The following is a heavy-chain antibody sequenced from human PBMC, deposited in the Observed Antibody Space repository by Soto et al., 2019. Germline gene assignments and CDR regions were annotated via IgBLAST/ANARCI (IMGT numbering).Heavy chain of an antibody. V-gene: IGHV1-46*01. D-gene: IGHD2-2*01. CDR1: GYTFTSYY. J-gene: IGHJ5*02. CDR3: ALTVVVPAAPPPTEYNWFAP. CDR2: INPSGGST. Sequence: QVQLVQSGAEVKKPGASVKVSCKASGYTFTSYYMHWVRQAPGQGLEWMGIINPSGGSTSYAQKFKGRVTMTRDTSTSTVYMELSSLRYEDTAVYYCALTVVVPAAPPPTEYNWFAPWGQGILVTVSS.